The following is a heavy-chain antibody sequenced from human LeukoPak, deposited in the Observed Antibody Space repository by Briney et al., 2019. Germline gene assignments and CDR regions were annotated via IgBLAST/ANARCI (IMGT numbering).Heavy chain of an antibody. CDR3: AIDREGQLEAGSWFDP. V-gene: IGHV1-18*01. D-gene: IGHD6-6*01. J-gene: IGHJ5*02. Sequence: ASVKVSCKASGYTFTSYGISWVRQAPGQGLEWMGWISAYNGNTNYAQKLQGRVTMTTDTSTSTAYMELRSLRSDDTAVYYCAIDREGQLEAGSWFDPWGQGTLVTVSS. CDR2: ISAYNGNT. CDR1: GYTFTSYG.